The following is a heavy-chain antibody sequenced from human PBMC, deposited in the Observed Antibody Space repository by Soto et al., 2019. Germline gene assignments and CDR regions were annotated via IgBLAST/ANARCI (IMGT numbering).Heavy chain of an antibody. V-gene: IGHV1-69*13. CDR2: IIPIFGTA. CDR3: ARVVATTQGIDY. Sequence: ASVKVSCKASGGTFSSYAISWVRQAPGQGPEWMGGIIPIFGTANYAQKFQGRVTITADESTSTAYMELSSLRSEDTAVYYCARVVATTQGIDYWGQGTLVTVSS. CDR1: GGTFSSYA. J-gene: IGHJ4*02. D-gene: IGHD5-12*01.